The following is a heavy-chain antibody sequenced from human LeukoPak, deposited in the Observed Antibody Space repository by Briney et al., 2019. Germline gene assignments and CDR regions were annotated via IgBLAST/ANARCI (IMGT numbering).Heavy chain of an antibody. D-gene: IGHD2-2*01. V-gene: IGHV3-74*01. J-gene: IGHJ4*02. CDR2: INSDGSST. Sequence: GGSLRLSCAASGFIFSSYWMHWVRQAPGKGLVWVSRINSDGSSTGYADSVKGRFTISRDNAKNTLYLQMNSLRAEDTAVYYFARRVVVPAAPYYFDYWGQGTLVTVSS. CDR3: ARRVVVPAAPYYFDY. CDR1: GFIFSSYW.